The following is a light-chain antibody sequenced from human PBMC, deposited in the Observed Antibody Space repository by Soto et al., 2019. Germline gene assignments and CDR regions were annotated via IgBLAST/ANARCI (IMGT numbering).Light chain of an antibody. CDR2: AAS. V-gene: IGKV1-39*01. J-gene: IGKJ5*01. CDR3: QQSHSGIT. CDR1: QSIYIY. Sequence: DIQMTQSPSSLSASIGDRVSITCRASQSIYIYLNWYQQKAGKAPKLLIYAASSLRRGVPSTFSGGGSGTDFTLTISSLQPEDFATYYCQQSHSGITFGQGTRLEIK.